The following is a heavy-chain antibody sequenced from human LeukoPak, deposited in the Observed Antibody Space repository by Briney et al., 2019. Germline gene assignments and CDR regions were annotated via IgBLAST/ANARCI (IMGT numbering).Heavy chain of an antibody. CDR3: ARDGVPAAVGGYGMDV. CDR2: SNGDGRNI. V-gene: IGHV3-74*01. CDR1: GFTFSSYW. J-gene: IGHJ6*02. Sequence: GGSLRLSCVASGFTFSSYWMHWVRQDPRRGLVWVSRSNGDGRNINYADSVRGRFTISRDNAKNTLYLQMNTLRVEDTAVYYCARDGVPAAVGGYGMDVWGQGTTVTVSS. D-gene: IGHD2-2*01.